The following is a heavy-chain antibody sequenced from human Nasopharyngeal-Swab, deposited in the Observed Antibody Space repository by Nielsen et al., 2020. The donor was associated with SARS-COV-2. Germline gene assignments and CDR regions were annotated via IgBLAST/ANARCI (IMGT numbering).Heavy chain of an antibody. Sequence: SETLSLTCTVSGGSISSYYWSWIRQPPGKGLERIGYIYYSGSTNYNPSLKSRVTISVDTSKNQFSLKLSWVTAADTAVYYCARHANYDYVWGSYRPHDAFDIWGQGTMVTVSS. D-gene: IGHD3-16*02. J-gene: IGHJ3*02. CDR3: ARHANYDYVWGSYRPHDAFDI. V-gene: IGHV4-59*08. CDR2: IYYSGST. CDR1: GGSISSYY.